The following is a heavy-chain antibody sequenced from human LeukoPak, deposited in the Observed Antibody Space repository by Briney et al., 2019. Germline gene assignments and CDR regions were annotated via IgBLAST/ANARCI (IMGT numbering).Heavy chain of an antibody. CDR1: GGSITSYY. J-gene: IGHJ5*02. D-gene: IGHD3-10*01. V-gene: IGHV4-59*01. Sequence: PSETLSLTCTVSGGSITSYYWSWIRQPPGKGLEWIGCVYYNGDTNYNPTLKSRVTISVDTSKNQFSLHLNSVTAADTAVYYCARGGVSGSYYSWFDPWGQGTLVTVSS. CDR3: ARGGVSGSYYSWFDP. CDR2: VYYNGDT.